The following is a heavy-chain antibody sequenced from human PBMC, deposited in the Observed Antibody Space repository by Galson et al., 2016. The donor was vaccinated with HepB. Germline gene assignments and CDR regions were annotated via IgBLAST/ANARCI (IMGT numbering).Heavy chain of an antibody. V-gene: IGHV1-69*13. Sequence: SAKVSCKASGGTFRTFAINWVRQAPGQGLEWMGAIIPMFGTPNYAQKFRGRVTITADESTSTAYMELSSLRSQDTAVYYCASHTRGQHGSGRHEFDYWGQGTLVTVSS. CDR1: GGTFRTFA. J-gene: IGHJ4*02. CDR2: IIPMFGTP. CDR3: ASHTRGQHGSGRHEFDY. D-gene: IGHD3-10*01.